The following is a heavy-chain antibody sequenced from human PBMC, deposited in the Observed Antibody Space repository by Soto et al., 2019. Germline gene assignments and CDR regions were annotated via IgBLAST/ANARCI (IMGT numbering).Heavy chain of an antibody. J-gene: IGHJ4*02. V-gene: IGHV1-69*06. CDR3: NRGSEYDFWSGYL. Sequence: QVQLVQSGAEVKKPGASVKVSCKASGYTFTRYAINWVRQAPGQGLEWMGGIVPMFGTSKYAQKFQGRVTITADTSTNIAYMELRSLRSEDTAVYYCNRGSEYDFWSGYLWGQGTLVSVSS. CDR1: GYTFTRYA. D-gene: IGHD3-3*01. CDR2: IVPMFGTS.